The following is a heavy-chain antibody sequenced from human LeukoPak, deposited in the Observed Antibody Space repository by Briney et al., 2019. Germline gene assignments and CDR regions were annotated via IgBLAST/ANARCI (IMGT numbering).Heavy chain of an antibody. Sequence: PGGSLRLSCAASGFTVSSNEMSWVRQAPGKGLEWVSSISGGSTYYADSRKGRFTISRDNSKNTLHLQMNSLRAEDTAVYYCARDLGWFGESDYWGQGTLVTVSS. V-gene: IGHV3-38-3*01. CDR1: GFTVSSNE. CDR2: ISGGST. J-gene: IGHJ4*02. CDR3: ARDLGWFGESDY. D-gene: IGHD3-10*01.